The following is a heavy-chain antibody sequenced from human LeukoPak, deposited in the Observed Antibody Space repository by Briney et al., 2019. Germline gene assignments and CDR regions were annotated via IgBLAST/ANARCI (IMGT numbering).Heavy chain of an antibody. J-gene: IGHJ4*02. CDR3: TRGQLNQLWSGAPFDY. V-gene: IGHV4-34*01. Sequence: PSETQSLTCAVYGGSFSGYYWSWIRRPPGKGLEWIGEINHSGSTNYNPSLKCRVTISVDTSKNQFSLKLSSVTAADTAVYYSTRGQLNQLWSGAPFDYWGQGTLVTVSS. D-gene: IGHD5-18*01. CDR2: INHSGST. CDR1: GGSFSGYY.